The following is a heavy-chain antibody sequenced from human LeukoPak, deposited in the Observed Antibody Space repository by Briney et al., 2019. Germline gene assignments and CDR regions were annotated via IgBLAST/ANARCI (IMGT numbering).Heavy chain of an antibody. V-gene: IGHV4-34*01. D-gene: IGHD3-9*01. J-gene: IGHJ5*02. CDR3: ARYGTILTGYWSMGVVDP. CDR1: GGSFSGYY. CDR2: INHRGST. Sequence: TPSETLSLTCAVYGGSFSGYYWSWIRQPPGKGLEWIGEINHRGSTNYNPSLKSRVTISVDTSKNQFSLKLSSVTAADTAVYYCARYGTILTGYWSMGVVDPWGQGTLVTVSS.